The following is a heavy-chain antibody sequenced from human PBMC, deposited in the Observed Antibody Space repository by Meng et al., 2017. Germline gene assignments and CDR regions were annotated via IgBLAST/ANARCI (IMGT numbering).Heavy chain of an antibody. D-gene: IGHD3-22*01. J-gene: IGHJ4*02. CDR1: GGTFSSYA. CDR3: ATAGDSSGYYFGNVDY. V-gene: IGHV1-69*13. CDR2: IIPIFGTA. Sequence: SVKVSCKASGGTFSSYAISWVRQAPGQGLEWMGGIIPIFGTANYAQKFQGRVTITADESTSTAYMELSSLRSEDTAVYCCATAGDSSGYYFGNVDYWGQGTLVTVSS.